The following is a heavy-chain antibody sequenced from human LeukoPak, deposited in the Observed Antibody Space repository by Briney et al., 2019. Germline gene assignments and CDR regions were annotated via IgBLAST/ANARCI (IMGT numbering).Heavy chain of an antibody. CDR3: ASGDYDFWSGYYTGQLFDP. V-gene: IGHV3-74*01. D-gene: IGHD3-3*01. CDR2: INSDGSST. Sequence: GGSLRLSCAASGFTFSSYWMHWVRQAPGKGLVWVSRINSDGSSTSYADSVKGRFTISRDNAKNTLYLQMNSLRAEDTAVYYCASGDYDFWSGYYTGQLFDPWGQGTLVTVSS. CDR1: GFTFSSYW. J-gene: IGHJ5*02.